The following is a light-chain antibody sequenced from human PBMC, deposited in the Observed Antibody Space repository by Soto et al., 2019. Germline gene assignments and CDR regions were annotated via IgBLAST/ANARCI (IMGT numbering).Light chain of an antibody. CDR1: SSDVGRYNL. J-gene: IGLJ1*01. Sequence: QSALGQPRSAYGTPGQVGTISCTETSSDVGRYNLVCRYRQHPGKALNLMIFKVTKPPSAVPDRFSCSKSGNTAPLTVSGHQAEAEADYYCSSLVANYDNHYVFGTGTKVPVL. V-gene: IGLV2-8*01. CDR2: KVT. CDR3: SSLVANYDNHYV.